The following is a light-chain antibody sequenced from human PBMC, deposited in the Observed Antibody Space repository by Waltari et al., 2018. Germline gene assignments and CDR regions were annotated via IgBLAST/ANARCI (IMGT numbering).Light chain of an antibody. CDR2: GTS. J-gene: IGKJ4*01. CDR3: QQYYNWPLT. CDR1: QTDYGE. V-gene: IGKV3-15*01. Sequence: ETVMTQSPGPLSVSPRAGVPLSCRASQTDYGELAWYQQNSGQTPRLLIYGTSPRGTSIPDRFSGSGSGTEFTLTISSLQAEDFGVYYCQQYYNWPLTFGGGTKVEIK.